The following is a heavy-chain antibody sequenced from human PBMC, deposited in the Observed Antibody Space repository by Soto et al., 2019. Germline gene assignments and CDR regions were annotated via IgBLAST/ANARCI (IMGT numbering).Heavy chain of an antibody. CDR3: ASLTAQYYFDY. Sequence: PSDTLSLTCTVSGGSISSYYWSWIRQPPGKGLEWIGYIYYSGSTNYNPSLKSRVTISVDTSKNQFSLKLSSVTAADTAVYYCASLTAQYYFDYWGQGTLVTVSS. J-gene: IGHJ4*02. CDR2: IYYSGST. D-gene: IGHD1-20*01. V-gene: IGHV4-59*08. CDR1: GGSISSYY.